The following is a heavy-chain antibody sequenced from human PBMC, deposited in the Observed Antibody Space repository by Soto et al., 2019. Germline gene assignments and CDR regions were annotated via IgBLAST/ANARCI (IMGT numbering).Heavy chain of an antibody. D-gene: IGHD4-17*01. V-gene: IGHV1-18*01. CDR1: GYTFTSYG. CDR2: ISAYNGNT. CDR3: ARSHGESDYYYYGMDV. J-gene: IGHJ6*02. Sequence: ASVKVSCKASGYTFTSYGISWVRQAPGQGLEWMGWISAYNGNTNYAQKLQGRVTMTTDTSTSTAYMELRSLRSDDTAVYYCARSHGESDYYYYGMDVWGQGTTVTVSS.